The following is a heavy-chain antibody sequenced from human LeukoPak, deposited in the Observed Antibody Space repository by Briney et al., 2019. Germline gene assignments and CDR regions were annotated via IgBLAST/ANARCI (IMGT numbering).Heavy chain of an antibody. Sequence: GGSLGLSCAASGFTFSNYAMSWVRQTPGKGLEWVSSISDSGGTTYDADSVKGRFTISRDNSKNTMYLQMNSLRAEDTAVYYCAKLGSGTYFYFDYWGQGTLVTVSS. J-gene: IGHJ4*02. D-gene: IGHD3-10*01. CDR2: ISDSGGTT. CDR3: AKLGSGTYFYFDY. CDR1: GFTFSNYA. V-gene: IGHV3-23*01.